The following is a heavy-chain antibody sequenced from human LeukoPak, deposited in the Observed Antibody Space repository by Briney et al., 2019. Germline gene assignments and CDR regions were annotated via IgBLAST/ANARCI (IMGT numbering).Heavy chain of an antibody. CDR3: ARPTEMATIDAFDI. J-gene: IGHJ3*02. V-gene: IGHV5-51*01. Sequence: GESLKISCVGSGYRFSTYWIAWARQMPGKGLEWMGIIHSGDSNTVYSPSFQGQVTISVDKSISTAYLQWSSLKASDTAMYYCARPTEMATIDAFDIWGQGTMVTVSS. CDR1: GYRFSTYW. D-gene: IGHD5-24*01. CDR2: IHSGDSNT.